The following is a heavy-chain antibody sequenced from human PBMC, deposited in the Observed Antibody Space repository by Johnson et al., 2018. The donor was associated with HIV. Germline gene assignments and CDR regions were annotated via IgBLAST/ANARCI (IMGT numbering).Heavy chain of an antibody. CDR3: ARIGAWQLHRAFDI. V-gene: IGHV3-66*02. D-gene: IGHD2-15*01. CDR1: GFTVSSNY. Sequence: MQLVESGGGVVQPGGSLRLSCAASGFTVSSNYMSWVRQAPGQGLEWVSAISGSGGSTYYADSVKGRFTISRDNSKNTLYLQMNSLRAEDTAVYYCARIGAWQLHRAFDIWGQGTMVTVSS. J-gene: IGHJ3*02. CDR2: SGSGGST.